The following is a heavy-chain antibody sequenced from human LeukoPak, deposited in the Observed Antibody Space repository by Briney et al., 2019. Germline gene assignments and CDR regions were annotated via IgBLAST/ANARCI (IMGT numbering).Heavy chain of an antibody. V-gene: IGHV5-51*01. J-gene: IGHJ6*02. Sequence: GESLKISCKGSGYSFTSYWIGWLRQMPGKGLEWMGIIYPGDSDTRYSPSFQGQVTISADKSISTAYLQWSSLKASDTAMYYCARFRARYSYPKYYYYGMDVWGQGTTVTVSS. CDR1: GYSFTSYW. CDR3: ARFRARYSYPKYYYYGMDV. CDR2: IYPGDSDT. D-gene: IGHD5-18*01.